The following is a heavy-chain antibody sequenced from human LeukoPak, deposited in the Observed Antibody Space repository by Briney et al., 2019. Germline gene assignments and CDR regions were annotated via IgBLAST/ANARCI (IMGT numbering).Heavy chain of an antibody. CDR2: INHSGSI. CDR1: GGSFSGYY. D-gene: IGHD5-18*01. J-gene: IGHJ4*02. V-gene: IGHV4-34*01. CDR3: AGLSTAMVRIN. Sequence: SETLSLTCAVYGGSFSGYYWSWIRQPPGKGLEWIGEINHSGSINYNPSLKSRVTISVDTSKNQFSLKLSSVTAADTAVYYCAGLSTAMVRINWGQGTLVTVSS.